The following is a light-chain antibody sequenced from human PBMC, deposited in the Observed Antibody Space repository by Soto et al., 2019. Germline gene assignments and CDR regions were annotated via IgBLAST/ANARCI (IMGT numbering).Light chain of an antibody. CDR3: QQYNDGPPT. CDR1: QSVSGN. CDR2: GAS. Sequence: EIVMTQSPATLSVSPGERATLSCRASQSVSGNLVWYQQKPGQAPRLLIYGASTRATGIPARFSGSGSGTEFTLNISSMQSEDFAVYYCQQYNDGPPTFGQGTKVEIK. J-gene: IGKJ1*01. V-gene: IGKV3-15*01.